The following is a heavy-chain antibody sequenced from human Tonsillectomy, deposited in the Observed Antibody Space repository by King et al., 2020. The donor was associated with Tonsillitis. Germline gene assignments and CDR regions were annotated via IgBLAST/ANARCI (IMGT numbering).Heavy chain of an antibody. J-gene: IGHJ4*02. D-gene: IGHD3-10*01. CDR3: AKDPPFRIWCGESPFDY. V-gene: IGHV3-30*02. CDR1: GFTFSSYG. Sequence: QVQLVESGGGVVQPGGSLRLSCAASGFTFSSYGMHWVRQAPGKGLEWVAFIRYDGNNKYYADSVKGRFTISRDTSMKTVYLQMNDLSAEDTAVYYCAKDPPFRIWCGESPFDYWGQGTLVTVSS. CDR2: IRYDGNNK.